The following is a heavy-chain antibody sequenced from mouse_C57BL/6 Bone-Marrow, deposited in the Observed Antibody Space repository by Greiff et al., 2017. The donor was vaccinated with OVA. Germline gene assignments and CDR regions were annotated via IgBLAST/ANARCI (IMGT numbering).Heavy chain of an antibody. CDR2: IYPCNGGT. CDR3: ARAGAQYYAMDY. D-gene: IGHD3-2*02. CDR1: GYTFTSYW. J-gene: IGHJ4*01. V-gene: IGHV1-53*01. Sequence: QVQLQQPGTELVKPGASVKLSCKASGYTFTSYWMHWVKQRPGQGLEWIGNIYPCNGGTNYNEKFKSKATLTVDKSSSTAYMQLSSLTSEDAAVEFCARAGAQYYAMDYWGQGTSVTVSS.